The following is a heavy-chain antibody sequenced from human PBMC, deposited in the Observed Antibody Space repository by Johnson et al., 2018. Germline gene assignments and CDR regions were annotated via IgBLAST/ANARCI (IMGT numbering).Heavy chain of an antibody. V-gene: IGHV3-30-3*01. CDR2: ISYDGSNK. J-gene: IGHJ6*03. D-gene: IGHD3-3*01. Sequence: QVQLVQSGGGVVQPGRSLRLSCAASGFTFSSYAMHWVRQAPGKGLEWVAVISYDGSNKYYADSVKGRFTTSRDNSKNTLYLQMNSLRAEDTAVYYCARDGGRYYYYYYKAVWGKGTTVTVSS. CDR1: GFTFSSYA. CDR3: ARDGGRYYYYYYKAV.